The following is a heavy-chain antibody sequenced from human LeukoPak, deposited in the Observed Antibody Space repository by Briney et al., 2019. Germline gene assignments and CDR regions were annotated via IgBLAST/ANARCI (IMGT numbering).Heavy chain of an antibody. D-gene: IGHD3-22*01. CDR1: GYSISSGHY. CDR3: ARDTRYYYDSSGYFYLGFDY. Sequence: SETLSLTCAVSGYSISSGHYWAWVRHPPGKGLEWIGSIYHSGNTYYNASLKSRVSISVDTSKNQFSLKLTSMTAADTAIYYCARDTRYYYDSSGYFYLGFDYWGQGTLVTVSS. CDR2: IYHSGNT. V-gene: IGHV4-38-2*02. J-gene: IGHJ4*02.